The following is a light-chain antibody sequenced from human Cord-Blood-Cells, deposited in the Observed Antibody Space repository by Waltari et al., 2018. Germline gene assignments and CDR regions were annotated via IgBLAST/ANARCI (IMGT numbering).Light chain of an antibody. CDR1: QSISSW. V-gene: IGKV1-5*01. CDR3: QQYNSYSALT. CDR2: DAS. J-gene: IGKJ4*01. Sequence: DIQMTQSPSTLPASVGDRVTITCRASQSISSWLAWYQQKPGTAPKLLIYDASSLESGVPSRFSGSGSGTEFTLTISSLQPDDFATYYCQQYNSYSALTFGGGTKVEIK.